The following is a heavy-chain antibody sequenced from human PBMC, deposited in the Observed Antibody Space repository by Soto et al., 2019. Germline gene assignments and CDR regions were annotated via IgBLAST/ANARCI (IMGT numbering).Heavy chain of an antibody. V-gene: IGHV3-33*01. J-gene: IGHJ4*02. CDR1: GFTFSNYG. Sequence: QVQLVESGGGVVQPGRSLRLSCAASGFTFSNYGIHWVRQAPGKGLEWVAVIWYDGSNKYYADSVKGRITISRDNSKNTLYLQMNSVRVEETAVYYCARGWNGGYFDYWGQGNMVTVSS. CDR3: ARGWNGGYFDY. CDR2: IWYDGSNK. D-gene: IGHD1-1*01.